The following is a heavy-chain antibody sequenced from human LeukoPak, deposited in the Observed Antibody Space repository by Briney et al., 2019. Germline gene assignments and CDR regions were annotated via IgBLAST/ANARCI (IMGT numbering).Heavy chain of an antibody. D-gene: IGHD2-8*01. CDR1: GFTFSSYW. CDR3: ARDRYCTNGVCFLYGMDV. V-gene: IGHV3-7*01. J-gene: IGHJ6*02. CDR2: IRQDGSEK. Sequence: GGSLRLSCAASGFTFSSYWMSWVRQAPGKGLEWVANIRQDGSEKYYVDSVKGRFTISRDNAKNSLYLQMNSLRAEDTAVYYCARDRYCTNGVCFLYGMDVWGQGTTVTVSS.